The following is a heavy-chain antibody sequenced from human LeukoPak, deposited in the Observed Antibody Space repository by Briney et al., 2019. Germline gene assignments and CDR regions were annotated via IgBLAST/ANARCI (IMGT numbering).Heavy chain of an antibody. J-gene: IGHJ4*02. Sequence: SETPSLTCTVSGGSISSSSYYWSWIRQPPGKGLEWIGYIYYSGSTNYNPSLKSRVTISVDTSKNQFSLKLRSVTAADTAVYYCARVTGYMIEDYFDYWGQGTLVTVSS. CDR3: ARVTGYMIEDYFDY. V-gene: IGHV4-61*01. CDR1: GGSISSSSYY. D-gene: IGHD3-22*01. CDR2: IYYSGST.